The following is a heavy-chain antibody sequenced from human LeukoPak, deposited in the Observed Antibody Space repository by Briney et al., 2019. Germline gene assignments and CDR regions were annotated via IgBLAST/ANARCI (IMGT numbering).Heavy chain of an antibody. D-gene: IGHD3-10*01. V-gene: IGHV4-39*01. CDR3: ARHHYGSGSYSPFDY. CDR2: IYYSGST. CDR1: GGSISSSSYS. Sequence: SETLSLTCTVSGGSISSSSYSWGWIRQPPGKGLEWIGSIYYSGSTYYNPSLKSRVTISVDTSKNQFSLKLSSVTAADTAVYYCARHHYGSGSYSPFDYWGQGTLVTVSS. J-gene: IGHJ4*02.